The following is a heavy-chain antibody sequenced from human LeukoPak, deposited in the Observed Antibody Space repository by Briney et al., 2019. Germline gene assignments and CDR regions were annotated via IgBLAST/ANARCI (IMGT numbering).Heavy chain of an antibody. CDR2: IYPGDSDT. J-gene: IGHJ3*02. V-gene: IGHV5-51*01. CDR3: ATPKGYGGKTPANAFDI. D-gene: IGHD4-23*01. Sequence: GESLKISCKGSGYRFASYWIGWVRQVPGKGLEWMGIIYPGDSDTRYSPSFQGQVSVSADKSINTAYLQWSNLRASDTAMYYCATPKGYGGKTPANAFDIWGQGTMVTVSS. CDR1: GYRFASYW.